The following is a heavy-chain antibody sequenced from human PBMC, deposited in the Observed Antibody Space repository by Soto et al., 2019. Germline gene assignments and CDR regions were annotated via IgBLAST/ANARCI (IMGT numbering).Heavy chain of an antibody. Sequence: SETLSLTCTVSGGSISSYYWSWIRQPPGKGLEWIGYIYYSGSTNYNPSLKSRVTISVDTSKNQFSLKLSSVTAADTAVYYCASEAYDYDSSGYYHKGVFDYWGQGTLVTVSS. CDR2: IYYSGST. D-gene: IGHD3-22*01. CDR3: ASEAYDYDSSGYYHKGVFDY. J-gene: IGHJ4*02. V-gene: IGHV4-59*01. CDR1: GGSISSYY.